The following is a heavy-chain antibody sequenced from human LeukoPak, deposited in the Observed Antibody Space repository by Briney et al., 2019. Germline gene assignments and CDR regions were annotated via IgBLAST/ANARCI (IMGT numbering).Heavy chain of an antibody. D-gene: IGHD6-19*01. J-gene: IGHJ4*02. CDR3: ARDGGSGWYSDY. CDR1: GFSFRGYW. V-gene: IGHV3-20*01. Sequence: GGSLRLSCAASGFSFRGYWMSWVRQAPGKGLEWVSGISWNGGNTDYAGSVKGRFTISRDSAKNSLYLQMNNLRAEDTALYHCARDGGSGWYSDYWGQGTLVTVSS. CDR2: ISWNGGNT.